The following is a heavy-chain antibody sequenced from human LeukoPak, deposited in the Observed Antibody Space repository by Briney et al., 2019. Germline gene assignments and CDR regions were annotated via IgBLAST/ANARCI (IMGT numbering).Heavy chain of an antibody. CDR2: IYYSGST. CDR3: ASDGSSGWYGWFDP. J-gene: IGHJ5*02. Sequence: SETLSLTCTVSGGSISSYYWSWIRQPPGKGLEWIGYIYYSGSTNYDPSLKSRVTLSVDTSKNQFSLKLSSVTAADTAVYYCASDGSSGWYGWFDPWGQGTLVTVSS. V-gene: IGHV4-59*12. CDR1: GGSISSYY. D-gene: IGHD6-19*01.